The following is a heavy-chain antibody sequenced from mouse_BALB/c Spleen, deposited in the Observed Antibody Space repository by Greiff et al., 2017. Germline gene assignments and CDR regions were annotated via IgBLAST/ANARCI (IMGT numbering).Heavy chain of an antibody. CDR1: GYTFTSYW. D-gene: IGHD2-4*01. V-gene: IGHV1-87*01. CDR2: IYPGDGDT. Sequence: VQLQQSGAELARPGASVKLSCKASGYTFTSYWMQWVKQRPGQGLEWIGAIYPGDGDTRYTQKFKGKATLTADKSSSTAYMQLSSLASEDSAVYNCARMGIYYDYDDAMDYWGQGTSVTVSS. CDR3: ARMGIYYDYDDAMDY. J-gene: IGHJ4*01.